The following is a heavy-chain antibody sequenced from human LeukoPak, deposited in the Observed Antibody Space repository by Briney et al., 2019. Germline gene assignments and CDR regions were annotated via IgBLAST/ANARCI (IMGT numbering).Heavy chain of an antibody. CDR1: GFTFSSYA. CDR3: AKESGAYGSGSYTLTFDY. V-gene: IGHV3-23*01. CDR2: ISGSGGST. J-gene: IGHJ4*02. Sequence: PGGSLRLSCAASGFTFSSYAMSWVRQAPGKGLEWVSAISGSGGSTCYADSVKGRFTISRDNSKNTLYLQMNSLRAEDTAVYYCAKESGAYGSGSYTLTFDYWGQGTLVTVSS. D-gene: IGHD3-10*01.